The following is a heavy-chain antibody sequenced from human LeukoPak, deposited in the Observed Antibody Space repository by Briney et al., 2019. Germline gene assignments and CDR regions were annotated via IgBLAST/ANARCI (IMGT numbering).Heavy chain of an antibody. CDR2: INPNSGGT. V-gene: IGHV1-2*04. CDR3: ARALASYYYDSSGYYDY. Sequence: ASVKASCKASGYTFTGYYMHWVRQAPGQGLEWMGWINPNSGGTNYAQKFQGWVTMTRDTSISTAYMELSRLRSDDTAVYYCARALASYYYDSSGYYDYWGQGTLVTVSS. D-gene: IGHD3-22*01. J-gene: IGHJ4*02. CDR1: GYTFTGYY.